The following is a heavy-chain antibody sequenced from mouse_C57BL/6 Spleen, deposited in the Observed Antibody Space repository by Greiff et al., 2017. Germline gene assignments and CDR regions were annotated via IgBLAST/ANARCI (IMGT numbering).Heavy chain of an antibody. CDR2: IWGDGST. Sequence: VNLVESGPGLVAPSQSLSITCTVSGFSLTSYGVSWVRQPPGKGLEWLGVIWGDGSTNYHSALISRLSISKDNSKSQVFLKLNSLQTDDTATYYCASLITTVVEGAMDYWGQGTSVTVSS. CDR3: ASLITTVVEGAMDY. J-gene: IGHJ4*01. D-gene: IGHD1-1*01. V-gene: IGHV2-3*01. CDR1: GFSLTSYG.